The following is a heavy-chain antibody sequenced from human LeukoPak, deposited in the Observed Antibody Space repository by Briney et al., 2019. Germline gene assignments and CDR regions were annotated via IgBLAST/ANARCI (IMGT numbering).Heavy chain of an antibody. CDR2: IYHSGST. Sequence: SQTLSLTCTVSGGSISSGGYYWSWVRQPPGKGLEWIGYIYHSGSTYYNPSLKSRVTISVDRSKNQFSLKLSSVTAADTAVYYCARDTGDGGYSYGYDYYYGMDVWGQGTTVTVSS. V-gene: IGHV4-30-2*01. CDR1: GGSISSGGYY. CDR3: ARDTGDGGYSYGYDYYYGMDV. J-gene: IGHJ6*02. D-gene: IGHD5-18*01.